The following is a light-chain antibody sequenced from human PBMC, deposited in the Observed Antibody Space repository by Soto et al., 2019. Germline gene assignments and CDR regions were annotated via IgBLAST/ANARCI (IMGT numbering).Light chain of an antibody. J-gene: IGKJ1*01. Sequence: EIVLTQSPATLSLSPGERATLSCRASQSVSSNFSWYYQKPGQAPRRLIYYASNRATGITAGLSGSGSGTAFTLTISSLEPDDFAVEYCHQRSNWTWTFGQGTKVDIK. V-gene: IGKV3-11*01. CDR1: QSVSSN. CDR3: HQRSNWTWT. CDR2: YAS.